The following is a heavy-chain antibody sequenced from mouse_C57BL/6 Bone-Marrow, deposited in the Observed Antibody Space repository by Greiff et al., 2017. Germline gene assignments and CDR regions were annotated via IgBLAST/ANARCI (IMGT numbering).Heavy chain of an antibody. CDR1: GYTFTSSG. D-gene: IGHD4-1*01. Sequence: QVQLKQSGAELARPGASVKLSCKASGYTFTSSGISWVKQRTGQGLEWIGEIYPRSGNTYYNEKFKGKATLTADKSSSTAYMELRSLTSEDSAVYFCARNLPGIAMDYWGQGTSVTVSS. V-gene: IGHV1-81*01. J-gene: IGHJ4*01. CDR3: ARNLPGIAMDY. CDR2: IYPRSGNT.